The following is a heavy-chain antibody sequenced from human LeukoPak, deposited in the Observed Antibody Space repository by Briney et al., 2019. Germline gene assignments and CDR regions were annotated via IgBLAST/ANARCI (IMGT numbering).Heavy chain of an antibody. CDR1: GGSFSGYY. CDR2: INHSGST. Sequence: PSETLSFTCAVYGGSFSGYYWSWIRQPPGKGLEWIGEINHSGSTNYNPSLKSRVTISVDTSKNQFSLKLSSVTAADTAVYYATLSYYDSSVYYPPFDYWGQGPLVTVSS. J-gene: IGHJ4*02. CDR3: TLSYYDSSVYYPPFDY. V-gene: IGHV4-34*01. D-gene: IGHD3-22*01.